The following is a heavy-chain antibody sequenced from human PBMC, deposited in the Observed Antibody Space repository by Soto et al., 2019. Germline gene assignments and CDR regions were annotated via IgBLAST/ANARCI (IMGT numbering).Heavy chain of an antibody. CDR3: AREGGYCSSTTCYRNGMDI. D-gene: IGHD2-2*02. CDR1: RFTFISYN. Sequence: PWGSLRLSCAASRFTFISYNINFFRHSPLRGLEWVSSITSGSTSKYYADSVKGRFTISRDDAKDSLYLQINSLRAEDTAVYYCAREGGYCSSTTCYRNGMDIWGQGTTVTVSS. V-gene: IGHV3-21*01. J-gene: IGHJ6*02. CDR2: ITSGSTSK.